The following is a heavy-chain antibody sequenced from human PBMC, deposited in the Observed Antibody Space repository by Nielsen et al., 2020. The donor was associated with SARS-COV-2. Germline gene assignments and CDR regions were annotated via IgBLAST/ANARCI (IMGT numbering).Heavy chain of an antibody. CDR2: ISYDGSNK. V-gene: IGHV3-30*04. J-gene: IGHJ4*02. CDR1: GFTFSSYA. CDR3: ARDGHRNFDY. Sequence: GESLKISCAASGFTFSSYAMHWVRQAPGKGLEWVAVISYDGSNKYYADSVKGRFTISRDNSKNTLYLQMNSLRAEDTAVYYCARDGHRNFDYWGQGTLVTVSS.